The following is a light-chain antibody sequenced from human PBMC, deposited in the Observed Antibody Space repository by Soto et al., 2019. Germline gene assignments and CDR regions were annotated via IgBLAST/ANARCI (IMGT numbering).Light chain of an antibody. V-gene: IGKV1-9*01. CDR2: AAS. CDR1: QGIGSY. J-gene: IGKJ3*01. CDR3: QQLKSYPPFT. Sequence: DIQLTQSPSFLSASVGDRVTITCQASQGIGSYLAWYQQKPGKAPKLLIYAASTLQSGVPSRFSGSGSGTEFTLTISSLQPEDFATYYCQQLKSYPPFTFGPGTKVDIK.